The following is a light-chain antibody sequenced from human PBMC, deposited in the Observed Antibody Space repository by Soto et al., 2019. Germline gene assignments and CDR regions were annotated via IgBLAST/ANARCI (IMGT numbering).Light chain of an antibody. V-gene: IGKV3-15*01. CDR1: QSVGSY. CDR3: QQYNKWPPVT. CDR2: GAF. Sequence: EIVMTQSPPTLSVSPGERVTLSCRASQSVGSYLAWYQQSPGQAPRLLIYGAFTRATGIPARFSGSGSGTDFTLTISSLQSEYFAVYYCQQYNKWPPVTFGQGTKLAIK. J-gene: IGKJ2*01.